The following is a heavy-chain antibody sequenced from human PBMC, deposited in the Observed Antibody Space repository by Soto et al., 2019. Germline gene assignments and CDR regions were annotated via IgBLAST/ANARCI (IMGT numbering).Heavy chain of an antibody. Sequence: SETLSLTCSVSGGSVSDKTYYWSWIRQPPGKRLEWIGYVYYSGATNYNPSLKSRVTISVDLSKDRFSLRLSSVTTADTALYYCARTTAVPNTLRSRYFFDYWGQGALVTVSS. CDR3: ARTTAVPNTLRSRYFFDY. J-gene: IGHJ4*02. V-gene: IGHV4-61*01. CDR2: VYYSGAT. D-gene: IGHD4-17*01. CDR1: GGSVSDKTYY.